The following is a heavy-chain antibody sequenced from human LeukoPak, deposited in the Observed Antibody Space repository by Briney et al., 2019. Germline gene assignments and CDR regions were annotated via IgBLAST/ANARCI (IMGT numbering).Heavy chain of an antibody. CDR1: GGSISSYY. Sequence: SETLSLTCTVSGGSISSYYWSWIRQPPGKGLEWIGYIYYSGSTNYNPSLKSRVTISVDASKNQFSLKLSSVTAADMAVYYCARRENYDSSGPFDPWGQGTLVTVSS. CDR3: ARRENYDSSGPFDP. D-gene: IGHD3-22*01. J-gene: IGHJ5*02. CDR2: IYYSGST. V-gene: IGHV4-59*01.